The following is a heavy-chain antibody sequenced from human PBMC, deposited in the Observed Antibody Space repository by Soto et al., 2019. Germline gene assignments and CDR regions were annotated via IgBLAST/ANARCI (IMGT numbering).Heavy chain of an antibody. CDR3: ARDGGTYYDILTGYPN. V-gene: IGHV3-21*01. Sequence: GGSLRLSCAASGFTFSSYSMNWVRQAPGKGLEWVSSISSSSSYIYYADSVKGRFTISRDNAKNSLYLQMNSLRAEDTAVYYCARDGGTYYDILTGYPNWGQGTLVTVSS. J-gene: IGHJ4*02. CDR2: ISSSSSYI. D-gene: IGHD3-9*01. CDR1: GFTFSSYS.